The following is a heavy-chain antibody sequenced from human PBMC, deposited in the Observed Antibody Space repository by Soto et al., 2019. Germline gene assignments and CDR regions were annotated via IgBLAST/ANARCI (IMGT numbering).Heavy chain of an antibody. Sequence: PSETLSLTCTVSGGSISSYYWSWIRQPPGKGLEWIGYIYYSGSTNYNPSLKSRVTISVDTSKNQFSLKLSSVTAADTAVYYCAAAVVVIGPYYFDYWGQGTLVTVSS. V-gene: IGHV4-59*01. D-gene: IGHD3-22*01. CDR1: GGSISSYY. CDR3: AAAVVVIGPYYFDY. J-gene: IGHJ4*02. CDR2: IYYSGST.